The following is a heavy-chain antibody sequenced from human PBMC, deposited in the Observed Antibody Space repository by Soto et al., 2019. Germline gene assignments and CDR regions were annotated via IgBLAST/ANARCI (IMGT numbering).Heavy chain of an antibody. V-gene: IGHV4-39*01. CDR1: GGSISSSSYY. J-gene: IGHJ6*02. CDR3: ARQGGGATTDYYYGMDV. D-gene: IGHD1-26*01. CDR2: IYYSGST. Sequence: TLSLTCTVSGGSISSSSYYWGWIRQPPGKGLEWIGSIYYSGSTYYNPSLKSRVTISVDTSKNQFSLKLSSVTAADTAVYYCARQGGGATTDYYYGMDVWGQGTTVTVSS.